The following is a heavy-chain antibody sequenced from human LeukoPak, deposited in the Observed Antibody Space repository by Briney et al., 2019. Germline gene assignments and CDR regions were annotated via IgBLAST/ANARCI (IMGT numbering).Heavy chain of an antibody. CDR2: IYYSGST. D-gene: IGHD3-9*01. CDR3: ERGGGYFETVDY. Sequence: PSETLSVTCTVSGASISSSSYYWGWIRQPPGKGLEWIGSIYYSGSTYYNPSLKSRVTISVDTSKNQFSLKLSSVTAADTAVYYCERGGGYFETVDYWGQGTLVTVSS. J-gene: IGHJ4*02. CDR1: GASISSSSYY. V-gene: IGHV4-39*07.